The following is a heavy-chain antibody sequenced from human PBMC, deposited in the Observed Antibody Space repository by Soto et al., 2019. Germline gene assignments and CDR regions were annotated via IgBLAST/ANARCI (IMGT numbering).Heavy chain of an antibody. CDR2: INPNSGGT. D-gene: IGHD3-3*01. CDR1: GYTFTGYY. J-gene: IGHJ3*02. V-gene: IGHV1-2*02. Sequence: GASVKVSCKASGYTFTGYYMHWVRQAPGQGLEWVGWINPNSGGTNYAQKFQGRVTMTRDTSISTAYMELSRLRSDDTAVYYCARSSFNVLRFLEWLPKNDAFDIWGQGTMVTVSS. CDR3: ARSSFNVLRFLEWLPKNDAFDI.